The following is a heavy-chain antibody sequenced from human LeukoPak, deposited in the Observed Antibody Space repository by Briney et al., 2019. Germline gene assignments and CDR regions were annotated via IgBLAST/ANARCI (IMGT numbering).Heavy chain of an antibody. CDR3: ASSVVVVAATAFDY. CDR2: IIPILGIA. V-gene: IGHV1-69*04. D-gene: IGHD2-15*01. J-gene: IGHJ4*02. Sequence: SVKVSCKASGGTFSSYAISWVRQAPGQGLEWMGRIIPILGIANYAQKFQGRVTITADKSTSTAYMELCSLRSEDTAVYYCASSVVVVAATAFDYWGQGTLVTVSS. CDR1: GGTFSSYA.